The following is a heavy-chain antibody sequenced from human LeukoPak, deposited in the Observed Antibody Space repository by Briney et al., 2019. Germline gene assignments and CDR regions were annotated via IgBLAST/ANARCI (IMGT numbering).Heavy chain of an antibody. CDR1: GYTFTSFG. CDR2: ISAYNGNR. J-gene: IGHJ4*02. D-gene: IGHD1-1*01. CDR3: TRDLGVDTTMIFFDY. Sequence: GASVKVSCKASGYTFTSFGISRVRQAPGQGLEWMGWISAYNGNRNYAQKLQGRVTMTTDTSTSTAYMEIRSLRSDDTAVYYCTRDLGVDTTMIFFDYWGQGSLVTVSS. V-gene: IGHV1-18*01.